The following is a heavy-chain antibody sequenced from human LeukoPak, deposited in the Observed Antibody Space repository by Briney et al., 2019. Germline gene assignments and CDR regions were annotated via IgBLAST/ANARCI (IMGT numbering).Heavy chain of an antibody. V-gene: IGHV4-34*01. CDR3: ASRGYSYGYVDY. J-gene: IGHJ4*02. Sequence: SETLSLTCAVYGGSFSGYYWSWIRQPPGKGLEWIGEINHSGSTNYNPSLKSRVTISVDTSKNQFSLKLSSVTAADTAVYYCASRGYSYGYVDYWGQGTLVTVSS. CDR2: INHSGST. D-gene: IGHD5-18*01. CDR1: GGSFSGYY.